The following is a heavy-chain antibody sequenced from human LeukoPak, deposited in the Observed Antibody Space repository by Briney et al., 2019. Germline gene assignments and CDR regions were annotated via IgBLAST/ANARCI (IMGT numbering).Heavy chain of an antibody. CDR1: GGTFSSYA. J-gene: IGHJ4*02. CDR2: IIPIFGTA. Sequence: ASVKVSCKASGGTFSSYAISWVRQAPGQGLEWMGGIIPIFGTANYAQKFQGRVTITADESTSTAYMELSSLRSEDTAVYYCARDGDYYDSSGYPGDWGQGTLVTVSS. D-gene: IGHD3-22*01. CDR3: ARDGDYYDSSGYPGD. V-gene: IGHV1-69*01.